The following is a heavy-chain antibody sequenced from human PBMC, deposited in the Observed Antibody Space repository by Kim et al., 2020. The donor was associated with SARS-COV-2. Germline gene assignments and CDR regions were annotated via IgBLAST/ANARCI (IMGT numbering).Heavy chain of an antibody. CDR1: GFTFSSYS. V-gene: IGHV3-21*01. CDR2: ISSSSSYI. J-gene: IGHJ4*02. D-gene: IGHD6-13*01. Sequence: GGSLRLSCAASGFTFSSYSMNWVRQAPGKGLEWVSSISSSSSYIYYADSVKGRFTISRDNAKNSLYLQMNSLRAEDTAVYYCARDLVLRNTAAGNYWGQGTLVTVSS. CDR3: ARDLVLRNTAAGNY.